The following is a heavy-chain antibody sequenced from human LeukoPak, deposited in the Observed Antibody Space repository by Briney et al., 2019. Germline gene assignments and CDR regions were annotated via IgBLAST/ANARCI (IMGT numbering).Heavy chain of an antibody. CDR3: ARDVTYYYDSSGGGFDC. CDR1: GFTFSDYY. CDR2: IYSDGTT. J-gene: IGHJ4*02. Sequence: PGGSLRLSCAASGFTFSDYYMSWIRQAPGKGLEWVSLIYSDGTTYYADSVKGRFTISRDNSKNTLYLQMNSLRAEDTAVYYCARDVTYYYDSSGGGFDCWGQGTLVTVSS. D-gene: IGHD3-22*01. V-gene: IGHV3-53*01.